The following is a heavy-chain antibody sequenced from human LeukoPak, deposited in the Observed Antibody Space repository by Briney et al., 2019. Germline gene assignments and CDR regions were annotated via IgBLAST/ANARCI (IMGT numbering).Heavy chain of an antibody. Sequence: PGGSLRLSCAASGFTFSSYGMHWVRQAPGKGLEWVAVISYDGSNKYYADSVKGRFTISRDNSKNTLYLQMNSLRAEDTAVYYCAKELQLLPFDYWGQGALVTVSS. CDR2: ISYDGSNK. V-gene: IGHV3-30*18. J-gene: IGHJ4*02. CDR3: AKELQLLPFDY. D-gene: IGHD1-7*01. CDR1: GFTFSSYG.